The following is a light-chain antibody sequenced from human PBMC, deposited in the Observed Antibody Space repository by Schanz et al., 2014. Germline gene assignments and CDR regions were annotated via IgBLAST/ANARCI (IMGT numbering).Light chain of an antibody. CDR1: QNINNW. CDR3: QQLYNYPRT. Sequence: DIQMTQYPSILSASVGDKVTITCRASQNINNWLAWYQQKPGKAPKLLIYDASSLQSGVPFRFSGSGSGTDFTLTISSLQAEDVATYYCQQLYNYPRTFGQGTKVEVK. J-gene: IGKJ1*01. CDR2: DAS. V-gene: IGKV1-5*01.